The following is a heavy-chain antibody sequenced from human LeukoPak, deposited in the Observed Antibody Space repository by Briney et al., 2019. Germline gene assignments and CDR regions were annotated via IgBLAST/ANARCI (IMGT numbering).Heavy chain of an antibody. CDR3: ARDRPNYHENNGHYYQRDGDH. CDR2: ISGSGST. Sequence: GGSLRLSCAASGFTFSTYAMSWVRQTPGKGLEWVSAISGSGSTYYADSVKGRFTISRDNSKNTLYPQVNSLRAEDTAIYFCARDRPNYHENNGHYYQRDGDHWGQGTLVTVSS. CDR1: GFTFSTYA. V-gene: IGHV3-23*01. J-gene: IGHJ5*02. D-gene: IGHD3-10*01.